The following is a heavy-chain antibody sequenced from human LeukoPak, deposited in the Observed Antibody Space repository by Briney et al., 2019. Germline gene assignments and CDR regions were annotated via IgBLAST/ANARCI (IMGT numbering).Heavy chain of an antibody. V-gene: IGHV4-34*01. D-gene: IGHD1-26*01. J-gene: IGHJ6*03. CDR2: INHSGST. Sequence: SETLSLTCAVYGGSFSGYYWSWIRQPPGKGLEWIGEINHSGSTNYNPSLKSRVTISVDTSKNQFSPKLSSVTAADTAVHYCASGYSGSFTGNYYYYMDVWGKGTTVTVSS. CDR3: ASGYSGSFTGNYYYYMDV. CDR1: GGSFSGYY.